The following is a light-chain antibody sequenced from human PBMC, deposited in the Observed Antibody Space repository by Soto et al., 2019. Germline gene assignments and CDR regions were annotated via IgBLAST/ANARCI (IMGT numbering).Light chain of an antibody. CDR2: DAS. Sequence: EIVLTQSPATLSLSPGERATLSCRASQSVSSNLAWYQHKPGQPPRLLIYDASSRATGVQDRFSGSGSGTEFTLTIRRLEPEDFAVYYCKQYGSSGTCGQGTKVDIK. CDR1: QSVSSN. J-gene: IGKJ1*01. V-gene: IGKV3-20*01. CDR3: KQYGSSGT.